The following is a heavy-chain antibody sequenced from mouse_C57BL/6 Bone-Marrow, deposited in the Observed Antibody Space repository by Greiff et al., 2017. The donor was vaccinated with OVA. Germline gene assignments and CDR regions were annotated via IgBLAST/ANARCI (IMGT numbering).Heavy chain of an antibody. CDR1: GFHIKDYY. CDR2: IDPEDGET. V-gene: IGHV14-2*01. D-gene: IGHD4-1*01. J-gene: IGHJ2*01. CDR3: ARCWGVDY. Sequence: DVQLQPSWAELVKPGASVTLSCTASGFHIKDYYMHWVKQRTEQGLEWIGRIDPEDGETKYAPKFQGKATITAYTSSNTAYLQLSSLTSEDTAVYYCARCWGVDYWGQGTTLTVSS.